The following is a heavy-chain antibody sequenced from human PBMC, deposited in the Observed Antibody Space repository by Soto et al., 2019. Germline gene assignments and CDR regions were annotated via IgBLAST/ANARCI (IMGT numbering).Heavy chain of an antibody. J-gene: IGHJ6*02. V-gene: IGHV3-15*01. CDR2: IRSNIDGGTV. Sequence: LRLSCTTSGFTFNKAWMRWVRQAPGKGLEWVGRIRSNIDGGTVEYAAPVKGRFIISRDDSRDTLYLQMNSLQSEDTGVYYCTAAGVRGVVMSGMDVWGQGTAVTVSS. CDR3: TAAGVRGVVMSGMDV. D-gene: IGHD3-10*01. CDR1: GFTFNKAW.